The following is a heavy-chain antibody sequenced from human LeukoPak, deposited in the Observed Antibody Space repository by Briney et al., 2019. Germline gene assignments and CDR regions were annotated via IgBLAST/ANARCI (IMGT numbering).Heavy chain of an antibody. CDR2: IHNSGNN. CDR3: ARQSTGSGYHWFDP. CDR1: GGSISGQY. V-gene: IGHV4-59*08. J-gene: IGHJ5*02. D-gene: IGHD3-10*01. Sequence: SETLSLTCTVSGGSISGQYWSWIRQPPGKGLEWIGYIHNSGNNNYSPSLKSRVTISVDTSKNQFSLKLSSVTAADTAVYYCARQSTGSGYHWFDPWGQGTLVTVSS.